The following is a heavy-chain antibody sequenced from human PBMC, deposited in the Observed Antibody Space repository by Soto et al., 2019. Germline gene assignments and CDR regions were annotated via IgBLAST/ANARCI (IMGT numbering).Heavy chain of an antibody. CDR3: ARHVKATGELDY. CDR1: GGSINSRSHY. D-gene: IGHD2-21*01. CDR2: IYSSGST. J-gene: IGHJ4*02. V-gene: IGHV4-39*01. Sequence: SETLSLTCTVSGGSINSRSHYWGWIRQPPGKGLEWIGTIYSSGSTYYNPSLKSRVTISVDTSKNQFSLKLSSVTAADTAVYFCARHVKATGELDYWGQGTLVTVSS.